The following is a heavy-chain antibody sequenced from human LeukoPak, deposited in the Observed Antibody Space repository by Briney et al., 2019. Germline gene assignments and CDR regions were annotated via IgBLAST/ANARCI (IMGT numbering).Heavy chain of an antibody. CDR2: IIPIFGTA. CDR3: ARERRAFDY. J-gene: IGHJ4*02. Sequence: EASVKVSCKASGYTFSGYYIHWVRQAPGQGLEWMGGIIPIFGTANYAQKFQGRVTITADESTSTAYMELSSLRSEDTAVYYCARERRAFDYWGQGTLVTVSS. CDR1: GYTFSGYY. V-gene: IGHV1-69*13.